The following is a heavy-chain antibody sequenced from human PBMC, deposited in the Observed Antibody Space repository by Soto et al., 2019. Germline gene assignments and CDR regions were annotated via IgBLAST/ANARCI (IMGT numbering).Heavy chain of an antibody. J-gene: IGHJ4*02. V-gene: IGHV1-18*04. CDR2: ISAYNGNT. CDR1: CYTCTSYG. CDR3: ARVSYYYDSSGYYPDY. Sequence: ASVKVSCKAACYTCTSYGISWVRQAPGQGLEWMGWISAYNGNTNYAQKLQGRVTMTTDTSTSTAYMELRSLRSDDTAVYYCARVSYYYDSSGYYPDYWGQGTLVTVSS. D-gene: IGHD3-22*01.